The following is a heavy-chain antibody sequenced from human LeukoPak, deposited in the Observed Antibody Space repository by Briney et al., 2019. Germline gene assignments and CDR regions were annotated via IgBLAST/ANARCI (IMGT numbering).Heavy chain of an antibody. D-gene: IGHD3-10*01. Sequence: GASVKASCKASGYTFTSYGISWVRQAPGQGLEWMGWISAYNGNTNYAQKLQGRVTMTTDTSTSTAYMELRSLRSDDTAVYYCARGTITMVRGVIISHYYYGMDVWGQGTTVTVSS. V-gene: IGHV1-18*01. J-gene: IGHJ6*02. CDR1: GYTFTSYG. CDR3: ARGTITMVRGVIISHYYYGMDV. CDR2: ISAYNGNT.